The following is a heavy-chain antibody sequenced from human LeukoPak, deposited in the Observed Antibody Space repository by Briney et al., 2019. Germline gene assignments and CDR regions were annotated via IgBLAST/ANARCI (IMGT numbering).Heavy chain of an antibody. Sequence: GGSLRLSCAASGITVSSNYMSWVRQAPGKGLEWVSVIYSGGNTYYADSVKGRFTISRDNSKNTLYLRMNSLRAEDTAVYYCARGIGSTVFFDYWGQGTLVTVSS. CDR2: IYSGGNT. CDR3: ARGIGSTVFFDY. J-gene: IGHJ4*02. V-gene: IGHV3-53*01. D-gene: IGHD4-17*01. CDR1: GITVSSNY.